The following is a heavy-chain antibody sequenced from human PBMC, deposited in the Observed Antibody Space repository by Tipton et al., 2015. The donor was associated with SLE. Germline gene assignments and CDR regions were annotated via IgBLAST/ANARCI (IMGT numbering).Heavy chain of an antibody. D-gene: IGHD6-25*01. V-gene: IGHV4-31*03. CDR2: IYYSGGT. J-gene: IGHJ3*01. CDR1: GGSISTSGYY. Sequence: TLSLTCTVSGGSISTSGYYWTWIRQHPGKGLQWIGNIYYSGGTYYNPSLKSRLTISVDTSKNLFSLKLSSVTAADTAVYYCAKQRPLFQGHDAFDLWGQGTMVTVSS. CDR3: AKQRPLFQGHDAFDL.